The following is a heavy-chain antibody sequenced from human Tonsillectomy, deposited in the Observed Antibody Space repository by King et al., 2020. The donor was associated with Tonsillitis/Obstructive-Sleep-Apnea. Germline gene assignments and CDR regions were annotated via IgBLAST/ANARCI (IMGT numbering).Heavy chain of an antibody. D-gene: IGHD6-6*01. CDR1: GYTFTSYY. J-gene: IGHJ4*02. CDR3: ARDGSVATRPLDY. CDR2: INPSGGST. Sequence: QLVQSGAEVKKPGASVKVSCKASGYTFTSYYIHWVRQAPGQGLEWMGIINPSGGSTSYAQKFQGRVTMTRDTSTSTVYMELSSLRSEETAVYYWARDGSVATRPLDYWGQGTLVTVSS. V-gene: IGHV1-46*01.